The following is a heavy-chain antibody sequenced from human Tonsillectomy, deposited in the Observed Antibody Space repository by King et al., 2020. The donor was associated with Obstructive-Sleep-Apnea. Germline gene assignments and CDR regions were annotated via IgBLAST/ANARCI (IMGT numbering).Heavy chain of an antibody. V-gene: IGHV3-30*04. CDR3: ARDKYSGSYYDSLGFYFDY. Sequence: QLVQSGGGVVQPGRSLRLSCAASGFTFSSYALHWVRQAPGTGLEWVAVISYAGSAKYYADSVKGRFTISTDNSKNTLYLQMKSLRAEETAVYYCARDKYSGSYYDSLGFYFDYWGQGTLVTVSS. D-gene: IGHD1-26*01. CDR2: ISYAGSAK. J-gene: IGHJ4*02. CDR1: GFTFSSYA.